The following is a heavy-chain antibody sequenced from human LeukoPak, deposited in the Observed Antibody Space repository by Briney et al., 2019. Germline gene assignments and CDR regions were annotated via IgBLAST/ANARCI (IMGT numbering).Heavy chain of an antibody. J-gene: IGHJ5*02. D-gene: IGHD3-22*01. V-gene: IGHV4-39*01. CDR3: ARQQRITMIVVVLNWFDP. CDR2: IYYSGST. CDR1: GCSISSSSYY. Sequence: PSETLSLTCTVSGCSISSSSYYWGWLRQPPGKGLEWIGSIYYSGSTYYNPSLKSRVTISVDTSKNQFSLKLSSVTAADTAVYYCARQQRITMIVVVLNWFDPWGQGTLVTVSS.